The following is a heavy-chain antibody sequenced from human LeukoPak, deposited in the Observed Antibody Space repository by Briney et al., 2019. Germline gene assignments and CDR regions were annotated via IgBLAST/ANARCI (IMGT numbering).Heavy chain of an antibody. CDR1: GFTVNSNY. Sequence: GGSLRLSCAASGFTVNSNYMRWVGQAPAKGLEWVSVIYSGGSTYSGDSVKGRLTIYRDQSKNTLYLQMNSPRAEDTAVYYCAREGSRTIVRGVCGNHLDYWGQGTLVTVSS. CDR3: AREGSRTIVRGVCGNHLDY. CDR2: IYSGGST. V-gene: IGHV3-66*01. J-gene: IGHJ4*02. D-gene: IGHD3-10*01.